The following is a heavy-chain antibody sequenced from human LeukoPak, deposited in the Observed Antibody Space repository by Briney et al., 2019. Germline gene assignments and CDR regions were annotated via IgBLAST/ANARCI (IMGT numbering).Heavy chain of an antibody. CDR1: GGSISSYY. Sequence: SETLSLTCTVSGGSISSYYWSWIRQPPGKGLEWIGYIYYSGSTNYNPSLKSRVTISVDTSKNQFSLKLSSVTAADTAVYYCARGPYRRNQKYYYHYMDVWGKGTTVTVSS. CDR3: ARGPYRRNQKYYYHYMDV. J-gene: IGHJ6*03. CDR2: IYYSGST. D-gene: IGHD1-26*01. V-gene: IGHV4-59*01.